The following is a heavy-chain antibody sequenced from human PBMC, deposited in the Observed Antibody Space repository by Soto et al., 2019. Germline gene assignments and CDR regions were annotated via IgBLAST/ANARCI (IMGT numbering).Heavy chain of an antibody. CDR1: GYTFTGYY. V-gene: IGHV1-2*02. D-gene: IGHD6-6*01. J-gene: IGHJ6*02. CDR2: INPNSGGT. CDR3: ARGPQVGIADRWYYYYGMDV. Sequence: GASVKVSCKASGYTFTGYYMHWVRQAPGQGLEWMGWINPNSGGTNYAQKFQGRVTMTRDTSISTAYMELSRLRSDDTAVYYCARGPQVGIADRWYYYYGMDVWGQVTTVTVYS.